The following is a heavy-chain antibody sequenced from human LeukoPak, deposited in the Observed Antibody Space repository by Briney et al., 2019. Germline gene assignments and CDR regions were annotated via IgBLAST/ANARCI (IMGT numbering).Heavy chain of an antibody. CDR1: GGSISNYY. CDR2: IYTSGST. CDR3: ARSRCSSISCASRGAFDI. J-gene: IGHJ3*02. Sequence: SETLSLTCNVSGGSISNYYWSWIRQPAGKGLELIGRIYTSGSTNYNPSLKSRVTMSVDTSKNQFSLRLSSVTAADTAVYYCARSRCSSISCASRGAFDIWGQGTMVTVSS. V-gene: IGHV4-4*07. D-gene: IGHD2-2*01.